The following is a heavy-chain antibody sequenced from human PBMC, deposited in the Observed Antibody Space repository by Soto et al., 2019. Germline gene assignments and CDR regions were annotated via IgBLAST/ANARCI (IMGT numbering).Heavy chain of an antibody. CDR3: ARASRHVVVIPERWFDP. V-gene: IGHV1-8*01. CDR2: MNPNSGNT. CDR1: GYTFTIYD. D-gene: IGHD3-22*01. Sequence: QVQLVQSGAEVKKPGASVKVSCKASGYTFTIYDINWVRQATGQGLEWMGWMNPNSGNTGYPQKFQGRVTMTRNTSISTAYMELSSLRSEDTAVYYCARASRHVVVIPERWFDPWGQGTLVTVSS. J-gene: IGHJ5*02.